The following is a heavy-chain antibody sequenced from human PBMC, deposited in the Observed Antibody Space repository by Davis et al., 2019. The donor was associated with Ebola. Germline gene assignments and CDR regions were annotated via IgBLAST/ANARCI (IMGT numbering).Heavy chain of an antibody. D-gene: IGHD3-3*01. CDR2: INPHNGNT. Sequence: ASVKVSCKTSGYTFTNSGITCVRQAPGQGLEWMGWINPHNGNTNYAQNVQGRVTMTTDTSTSTAYMDLGSLRSGDTAVYYCARAQFPTTSGHWGEGTLVSVSS. CDR1: GYTFTNSG. J-gene: IGHJ4*02. CDR3: ARAQFPTTSGH. V-gene: IGHV1-18*04.